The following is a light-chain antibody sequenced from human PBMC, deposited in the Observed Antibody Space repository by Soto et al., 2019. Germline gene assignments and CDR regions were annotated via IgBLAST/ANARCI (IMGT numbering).Light chain of an antibody. Sequence: QSALTQPASGSGSPGQSITISCTGTSSDIGAYNFVSWYQQHPGKAPKLMLYDANIRPSGVSNRFSGSKSGNPASLTISGLQAEDEADYYCTSWTTSTTMIFGGGTKLTVL. CDR3: TSWTTSTTMI. V-gene: IGLV2-14*03. J-gene: IGLJ2*01. CDR1: SSDIGAYNF. CDR2: DAN.